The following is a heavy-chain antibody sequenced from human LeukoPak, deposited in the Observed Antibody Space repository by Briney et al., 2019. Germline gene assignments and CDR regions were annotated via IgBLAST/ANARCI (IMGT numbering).Heavy chain of an antibody. V-gene: IGHV4-4*02. J-gene: IGHJ4*02. CDR2: VHLDGRT. CDR3: AREGGFSRPLDY. D-gene: IGHD3-3*01. CDR1: GGSFTSTNW. Sequence: SETLSLTCDVSGGSFTSTNWWTGVRPPPGKGLEWIGEVHLDGRTNYNPSLKSRLIMSGDRPEKHISLKLTSVTAADTAVYYCAREGGFSRPLDYSGQGTLVTVSS.